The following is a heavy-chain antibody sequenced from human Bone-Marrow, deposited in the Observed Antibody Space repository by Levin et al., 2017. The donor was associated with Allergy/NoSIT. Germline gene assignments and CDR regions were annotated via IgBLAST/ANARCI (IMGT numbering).Heavy chain of an antibody. J-gene: IGHJ4*02. CDR3: ARDRAGGGPSRVSNY. Sequence: ASVKVSCKASGYTFAGFYLHWLRQAPGQRLEWIGWINPNSGGTNYAAKFRGRVTMHRDTSINTVYMELSGLRSDDTAFFYCARDRAGGGPSRVSNYWGQGTLVTVSS. CDR1: GYTFAGFY. D-gene: IGHD3-16*01. CDR2: INPNSGGT. V-gene: IGHV1-2*02.